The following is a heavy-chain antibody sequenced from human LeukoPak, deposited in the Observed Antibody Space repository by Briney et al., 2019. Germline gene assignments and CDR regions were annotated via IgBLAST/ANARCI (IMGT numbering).Heavy chain of an antibody. V-gene: IGHV3-7*01. CDR1: GFTFRTYL. D-gene: IGHD3-22*01. J-gene: IGHJ4*02. CDR3: ARDSSGYQ. Sequence: GGSLRLSCEASGFTFRTYLMSWFRKAPGKGLEWVANIKEDGSEKYYGDSVKGRFTISRGNAKNSLYLQMNSLRAEDTAVYYCARDSSGYQWGQGTLVTVSS. CDR2: IKEDGSEK.